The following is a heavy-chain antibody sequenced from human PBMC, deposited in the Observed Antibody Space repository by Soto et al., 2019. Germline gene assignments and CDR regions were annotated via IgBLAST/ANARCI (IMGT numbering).Heavy chain of an antibody. D-gene: IGHD6-19*01. CDR2: INPNSGGT. CDR1: GYTFTDYY. V-gene: IGHV1-2*02. J-gene: IGHJ6*01. Sequence: GASVKVSCKASGYTFTDYYMHWVRQAPGQGLEWMGWINPNSGGTNYAQKFQGRVTMTRDTPISTAYMELNRLRSDDTAVYYCARDRSPSSGWPGMDVWGQGTTVTVSS. CDR3: ARDRSPSSGWPGMDV.